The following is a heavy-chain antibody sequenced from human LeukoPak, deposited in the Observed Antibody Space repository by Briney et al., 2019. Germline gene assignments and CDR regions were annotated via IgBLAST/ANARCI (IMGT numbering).Heavy chain of an antibody. Sequence: GGSLRLSCAASGFTFSSYWMSWVRQAPGKGVEWVANIKQDGSEKYYVDSVKGRFTISRDNAKNSLYLQMNSLRAEDTAVYYCAREVTSSWPPHSYGMDVWGQGTTVTVSS. CDR1: GFTFSSYW. J-gene: IGHJ6*02. V-gene: IGHV3-7*01. CDR3: AREVTSSWPPHSYGMDV. CDR2: IKQDGSEK. D-gene: IGHD6-13*01.